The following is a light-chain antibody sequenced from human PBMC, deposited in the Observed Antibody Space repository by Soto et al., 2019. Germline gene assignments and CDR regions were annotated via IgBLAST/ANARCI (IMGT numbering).Light chain of an antibody. CDR2: DVS. CDR3: SSYANSDTVI. J-gene: IGLJ2*01. CDR1: SSDVGTYNF. V-gene: IGLV2-14*01. Sequence: QSALTQPASVSGSPGQSITISCTGTSSDVGTYNFVSWYRQHPVKAPILIIFDVSSRPSGISNRFSGSKSANTASLTISGVQAEDEADYYCSSYANSDTVIFGGGTKVTVL.